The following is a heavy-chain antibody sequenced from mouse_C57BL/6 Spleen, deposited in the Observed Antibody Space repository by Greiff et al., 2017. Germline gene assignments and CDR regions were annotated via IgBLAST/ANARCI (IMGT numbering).Heavy chain of an antibody. CDR3: ARVDYSNYEGDY. Sequence: DVKLQESGPGLVKPSQSLSLTCSVTGYSITSGYYWNWIRQFPGNKLEWMGYISYDGSNNYNPSLKNRISITRDTSKNQFFLKLNSVTTEDTATYYCARVDYSNYEGDYWGQGTTLTVSS. D-gene: IGHD2-5*01. CDR2: ISYDGSN. CDR1: GYSITSGYY. V-gene: IGHV3-6*01. J-gene: IGHJ2*01.